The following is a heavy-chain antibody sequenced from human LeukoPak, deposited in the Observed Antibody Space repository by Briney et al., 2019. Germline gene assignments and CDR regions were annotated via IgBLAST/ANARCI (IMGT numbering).Heavy chain of an antibody. Sequence: GGSLRLSCAASGFTFSSYSMNWVRQAPGKGLVWVSHINSDGSWTSYADSVKGRFTISRDNAKNTLYLQMNSLRAEDTAVYYCARDAVDTANAVWGQGTTVTVSS. J-gene: IGHJ6*02. D-gene: IGHD5-18*01. CDR3: ARDAVDTANAV. V-gene: IGHV3-74*01. CDR2: INSDGSWT. CDR1: GFTFSSYS.